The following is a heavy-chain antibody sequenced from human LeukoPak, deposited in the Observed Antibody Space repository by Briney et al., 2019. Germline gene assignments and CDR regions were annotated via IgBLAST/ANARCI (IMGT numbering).Heavy chain of an antibody. CDR1: GGSINSGFYY. V-gene: IGHV4-61*02. CDR3: ARSTISWTEEGNYYYYMDV. D-gene: IGHD5-24*01. Sequence: SETLSLTCTGSGGSINSGFYYWEWLRQADGKGLEWIVRICTSGSTNNNPDRQSRFTISNQSTLSLDYGTAADTAVYYCARSTISWTEEGNYYYYMDVWDKGTTVTVSS. CDR2: ICTSGST. J-gene: IGHJ6*03.